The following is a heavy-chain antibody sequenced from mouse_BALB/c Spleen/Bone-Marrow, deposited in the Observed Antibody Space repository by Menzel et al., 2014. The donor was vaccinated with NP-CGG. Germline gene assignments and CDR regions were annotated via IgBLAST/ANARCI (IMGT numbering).Heavy chain of an antibody. CDR1: GYTFTSYW. J-gene: IGHJ4*01. Sequence: VQLQQSGTVLARPGASVKMSCKASGYTFTSYWMHWVKQRPGQGLKWIGAIYPGNSDTSYNQKFKGKAKLTAVTSTSTAYMELSSLTNEDSAVYYCTRVITAVLATRAMDYWGQGSSVPVSS. V-gene: IGHV1-5*01. D-gene: IGHD1-1*01. CDR3: TRVITAVLATRAMDY. CDR2: IYPGNSDT.